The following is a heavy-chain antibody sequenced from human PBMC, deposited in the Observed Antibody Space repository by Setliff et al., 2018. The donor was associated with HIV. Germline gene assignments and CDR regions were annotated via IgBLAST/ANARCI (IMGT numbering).Heavy chain of an antibody. CDR1: GFTFSRYS. CDR2: ISSISSYI. Sequence: AGGSLRLSCAASGFTFSRYSMNWVRQAPGKGLEWVSSISSISSYIYYADSVKGRFTISRDNAKNSLYLQMNSLRAEDTAVYYCVRESLTTVSSYWGQGTLVTVSS. V-gene: IGHV3-21*01. J-gene: IGHJ4*02. CDR3: VRESLTTVSSY. D-gene: IGHD4-17*01.